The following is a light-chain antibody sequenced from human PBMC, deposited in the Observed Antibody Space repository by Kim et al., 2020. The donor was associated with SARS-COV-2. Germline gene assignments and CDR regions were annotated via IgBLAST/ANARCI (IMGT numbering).Light chain of an antibody. J-gene: IGLJ3*02. CDR2: DVT. CDR3: LLFYSGVRV. V-gene: IGLV7-46*01. CDR1: TGPVTSGQC. Sequence: PGGTVTLTCGSSTGPVTSGQCPYWFQQKPGQAPRTLIYDVTKRGSWTPARFSGSRPGGKAALTLSGAQPEDEAEYYCLLFYSGVRVFGGGTQLTVL.